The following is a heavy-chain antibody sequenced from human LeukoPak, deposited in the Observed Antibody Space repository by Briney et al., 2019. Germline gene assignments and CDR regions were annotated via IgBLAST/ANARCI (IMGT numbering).Heavy chain of an antibody. V-gene: IGHV3-30*18. CDR1: GFTFSSYG. J-gene: IGHJ6*03. CDR2: ISYDGSNK. CDR3: AKGLRTGVGPYMGYHYYMDV. D-gene: IGHD3-16*01. Sequence: PGGSLRLSCAASGFTFSSYGMHWVRQAPGKGLEWVAVISYDGSNKYYADSVKGRFTISRDNAKNSLYLQMNSLRDEDTGVYYCAKGLRTGVGPYMGYHYYMDVWGKGATVTVSS.